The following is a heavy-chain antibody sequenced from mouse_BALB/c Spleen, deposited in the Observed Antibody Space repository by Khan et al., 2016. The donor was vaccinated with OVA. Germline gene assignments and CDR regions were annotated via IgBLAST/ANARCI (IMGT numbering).Heavy chain of an antibody. CDR3: TRSGYGTFAY. D-gene: IGHD2-1*01. J-gene: IGHJ3*01. CDR1: GYTFTSYY. V-gene: IGHV1-53*01. Sequence: QVQLKQSGAELVKPEASVRLSCKASGYTFTSYYLYWVKQRPGQGLEWIGYINPSNGGTNFNEKFKSKATLTVDKSSNTAYMQLSSLTSEDSAVYYCTRSGYGTFAYWGQGTLVTVSA. CDR2: INPSNGGT.